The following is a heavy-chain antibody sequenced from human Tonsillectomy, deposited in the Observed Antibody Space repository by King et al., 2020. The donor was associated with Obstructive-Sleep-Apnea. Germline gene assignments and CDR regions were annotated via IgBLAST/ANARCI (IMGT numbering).Heavy chain of an antibody. CDR3: AREFVAVGMDV. V-gene: IGHV3-11*01. D-gene: IGHD2-21*01. CDR1: GFSFSDYY. J-gene: IGHJ6*02. Sequence: VQLVESGGVLVKPGGSLRLSCAASGFSFSDYYMSWIRQAPGRGLEWVSYAAGSSTFIFYSDSVKGRFTISRDNTKKSLYLQMNSLRAEDTAVYYCAREFVAVGMDVWGQGTTVTVS. CDR2: AAGSSTFI.